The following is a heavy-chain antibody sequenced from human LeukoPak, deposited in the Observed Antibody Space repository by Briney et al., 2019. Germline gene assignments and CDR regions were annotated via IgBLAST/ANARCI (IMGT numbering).Heavy chain of an antibody. CDR3: ARRAGSYSHSYDY. Sequence: GGSLRLSCAASELTLSSNYMSWIRQAPGRGLEWVSFIYSGGSTYYADSVRGRFIISRDNSKNTLYLQMYSLRAEDTAVYYCARRAGSYSHSYDYWGQGTLVTVSS. CDR1: ELTLSSNY. J-gene: IGHJ4*02. D-gene: IGHD2-15*01. V-gene: IGHV3-53*01. CDR2: IYSGGST.